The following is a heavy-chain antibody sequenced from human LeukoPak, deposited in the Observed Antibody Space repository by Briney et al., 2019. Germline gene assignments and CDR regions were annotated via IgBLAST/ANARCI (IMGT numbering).Heavy chain of an antibody. CDR3: ATQDIVVVPAADDAFDI. D-gene: IGHD2-2*01. CDR2: IIPIFGTA. Sequence: ASVKVSCKASGGTFSSYAISWVRQAPGQGLEWMGGIIPIFGTANYAQKFQGRVTITADESTSTAYMELSSLRSEDTAAYYCATQDIVVVPAADDAFDIWGQGTMVTVSS. J-gene: IGHJ3*02. V-gene: IGHV1-69*13. CDR1: GGTFSSYA.